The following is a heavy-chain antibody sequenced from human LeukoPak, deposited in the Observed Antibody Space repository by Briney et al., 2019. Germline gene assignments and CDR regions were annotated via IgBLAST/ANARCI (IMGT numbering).Heavy chain of an antibody. J-gene: IGHJ4*02. V-gene: IGHV1-18*01. CDR1: GYTFTSYG. Sequence: ASVKVSCKASGYTFTSYGVIWVRQAPGQGLEWMGWISAYNGNTIYAQKLQGRVTITTDTSTSTDYMELRSLRSDDTAVYYCARTARFTMVRGVTHFDYWGQGTLVTVSS. CDR2: ISAYNGNT. CDR3: ARTARFTMVRGVTHFDY. D-gene: IGHD3-10*01.